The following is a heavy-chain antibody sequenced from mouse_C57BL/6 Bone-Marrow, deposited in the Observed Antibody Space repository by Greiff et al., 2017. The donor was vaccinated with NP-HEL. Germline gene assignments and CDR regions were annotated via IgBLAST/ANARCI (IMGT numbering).Heavy chain of an antibody. CDR3: ASATMVTIDY. CDR1: GYTFTSYW. V-gene: IGHV1-59*01. J-gene: IGHJ2*01. Sequence: QVQLQQPGAELVRPGTSVKLSSKASGYTFTSYWMHWVKQRPGQGLEWIGVIDPSDSYTNYNQKFKGKATLTVDTSSSTAYMQLSSLTSEDSAVYYCASATMVTIDYWGQGTTLTVSS. D-gene: IGHD2-2*01. CDR2: IDPSDSYT.